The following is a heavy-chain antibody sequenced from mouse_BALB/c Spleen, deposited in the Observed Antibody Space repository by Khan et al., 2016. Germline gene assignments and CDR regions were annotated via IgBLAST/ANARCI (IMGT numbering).Heavy chain of an antibody. CDR3: ARSGSSGYFAY. Sequence: VRLQQSGAELVKPGASVKLSCTASGFNIKDTYMHWVKQRPEQGLEWIGRIDPANGNTKYDPKFQGKATITADTSSNTAYLQLSSLTSEDTAVXYCARSGSSGYFAYWGQGTLVTVSA. CDR2: IDPANGNT. V-gene: IGHV14-3*02. J-gene: IGHJ3*01. D-gene: IGHD3-1*01. CDR1: GFNIKDTY.